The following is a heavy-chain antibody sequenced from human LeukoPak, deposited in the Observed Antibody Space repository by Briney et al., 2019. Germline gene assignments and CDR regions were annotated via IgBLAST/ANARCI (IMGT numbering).Heavy chain of an antibody. J-gene: IGHJ4*02. CDR2: ISAYNGNT. V-gene: IGHV1-18*01. CDR1: GYTLTSYG. Sequence: GASVKVSCKASGYTLTSYGISWVRQAPGQGLEWMEWISAYNGNTNYAQKLQGRVTMTTDTSTSTAYMELRSLRSDDTAVYYCARGGEDTAMVELDYWGQGTLVTVSS. D-gene: IGHD5-18*01. CDR3: ARGGEDTAMVELDY.